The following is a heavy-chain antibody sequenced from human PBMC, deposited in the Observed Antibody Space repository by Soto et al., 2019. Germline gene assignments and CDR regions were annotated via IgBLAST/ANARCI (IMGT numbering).Heavy chain of an antibody. CDR3: ARDRSDYYGSGSYKEGFDY. CDR1: GGTFSSYA. J-gene: IGHJ4*02. V-gene: IGHV1-69*01. D-gene: IGHD3-10*01. Sequence: QVQLVQSGAEVKKPGSSVKVSCKASGGTFSSYAISWVRQAPGQGLEWMGGIIPLFGTANYAQKFQGRVTITADESTSKAYMELSSLRSEDTAVYYCARDRSDYYGSGSYKEGFDYWGQGTLVTVSS. CDR2: IIPLFGTA.